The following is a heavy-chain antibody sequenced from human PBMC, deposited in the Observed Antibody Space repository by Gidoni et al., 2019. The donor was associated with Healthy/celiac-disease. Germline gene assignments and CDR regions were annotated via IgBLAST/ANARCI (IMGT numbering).Heavy chain of an antibody. Sequence: QVQLQESGPGLVKPSETLSLTCTVSGGYISSYYWSWIRQPAGKGLEWIGRIYTSGSTNYNPSLKSRGTMSVDTSKNQFSLKLSSVTAADTAVYYCAREEYSNYEYYGMDVWGQGTTVTVSS. D-gene: IGHD4-4*01. V-gene: IGHV4-4*07. CDR3: AREEYSNYEYYGMDV. J-gene: IGHJ6*02. CDR1: GGYISSYY. CDR2: IYTSGST.